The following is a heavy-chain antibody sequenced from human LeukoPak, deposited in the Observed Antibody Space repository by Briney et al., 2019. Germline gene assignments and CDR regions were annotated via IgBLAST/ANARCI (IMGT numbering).Heavy chain of an antibody. CDR3: ARTLRITIFGVVIKSYYYYMDV. CDR1: GGSISSYY. Sequence: SETLSLTCTVSGGSISSYYWSWVRQPPGKGVEWIGYIYYSGSTNYNPSLTSRGTISVETSKNQYSLTLSSVTAADTAVYYCARTLRITIFGVVIKSYYYYMDVWGKGTTVTVSS. CDR2: IYYSGST. V-gene: IGHV4-59*01. J-gene: IGHJ6*03. D-gene: IGHD3-3*01.